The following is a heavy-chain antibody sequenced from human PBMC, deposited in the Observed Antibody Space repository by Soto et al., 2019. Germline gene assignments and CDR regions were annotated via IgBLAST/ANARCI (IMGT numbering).Heavy chain of an antibody. V-gene: IGHV3-23*01. J-gene: IGHJ4*02. D-gene: IGHD3-22*01. Sequence: GSLRLSCAASGFTFSSYAMSWVRQAPGKGLEWVSAISGSGGSTYYADSVKGRFTISRDNSKNTLYLQMNSLRAEDTAVYYCAKFFDSSGYSPGWGQGTLVTVSS. CDR2: ISGSGGST. CDR1: GFTFSSYA. CDR3: AKFFDSSGYSPG.